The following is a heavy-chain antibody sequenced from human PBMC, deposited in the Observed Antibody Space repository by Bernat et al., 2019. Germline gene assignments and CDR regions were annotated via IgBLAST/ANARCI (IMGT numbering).Heavy chain of an antibody. CDR1: GYTFTSYG. CDR3: ARETMVRGVTNWFDP. Sequence: QVQLVQSGAEVKKPGASVKVSCKASGYTFTSYGISWVRQAPGQGLEWMGWISAYNGNTNYAQKLQGRVTMTTDTSTSTAYMEPRSLRSDDTAVYYCARETMVRGVTNWFDPWGQGTLVTVSS. CDR2: ISAYNGNT. D-gene: IGHD3-10*01. V-gene: IGHV1-18*01. J-gene: IGHJ5*02.